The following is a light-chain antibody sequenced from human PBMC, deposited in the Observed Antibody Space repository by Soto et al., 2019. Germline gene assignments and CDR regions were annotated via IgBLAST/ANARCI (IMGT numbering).Light chain of an antibody. CDR2: EAS. CDR3: QQYNNLWT. CDR1: QSISRA. Sequence: DTQMNQSPSTLSASVGDRVAITCRARQSISRALAWYQQKPGKAPRVLIYEASSLEGGVPSRFSGSGSGTEFTLTISSLQPDDFATYYCQQYNNLWTFGQGTKVDIK. V-gene: IGKV1-5*03. J-gene: IGKJ1*01.